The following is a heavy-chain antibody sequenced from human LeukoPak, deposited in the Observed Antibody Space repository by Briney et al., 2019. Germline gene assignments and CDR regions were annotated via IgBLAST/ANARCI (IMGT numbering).Heavy chain of an antibody. CDR2: MNPNSGNT. D-gene: IGHD5-12*01. Sequence: GASVKVSCKASGYTFTSYDINWVRQATGQGLEWMGWMNPNSGNTGYAQKFQGRVTMTRNTSISTAYMELSSLRSEDTAVYYCARGPSWLRPYYYYYYYIDVWGKGTTVTISS. V-gene: IGHV1-8*01. CDR1: GYTFTSYD. CDR3: ARGPSWLRPYYYYYYYIDV. J-gene: IGHJ6*03.